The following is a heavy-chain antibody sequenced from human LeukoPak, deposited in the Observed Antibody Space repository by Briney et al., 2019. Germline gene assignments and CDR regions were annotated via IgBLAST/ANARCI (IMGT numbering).Heavy chain of an antibody. J-gene: IGHJ4*02. CDR1: GFTFSSYA. D-gene: IGHD3-16*01. CDR3: AKDLYDYVWGNGY. V-gene: IGHV3-23*01. CDR2: ISGSGGST. Sequence: GGSLRLSCAASGFTFSSYAMSWVRQAPGKGLEWVSAISGSGGSTYYADSVKGRFTISRDKSKNTLYLQMNSLRAEDTAVYYCAKDLYDYVWGNGYWGQGTLVTVSS.